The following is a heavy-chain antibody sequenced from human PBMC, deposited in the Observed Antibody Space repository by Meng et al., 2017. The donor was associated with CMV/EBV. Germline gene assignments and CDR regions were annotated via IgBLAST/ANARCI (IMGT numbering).Heavy chain of an antibody. CDR1: GYTFTSYG. J-gene: IGHJ6*02. Sequence: ASAKVSCKASGYTFTSYGISWVRQDPGQGLEWMGWISAYNGNTNYAQKLQGRVTITTDTSTSTAYMELRSLRSDDTAVYYCARQCEWGGGSCYGYYYYGMDVWGQGTTVTVSS. CDR3: ARQCEWGGGSCYGYYYYGMDV. V-gene: IGHV1-18*01. D-gene: IGHD2-15*01. CDR2: ISAYNGNT.